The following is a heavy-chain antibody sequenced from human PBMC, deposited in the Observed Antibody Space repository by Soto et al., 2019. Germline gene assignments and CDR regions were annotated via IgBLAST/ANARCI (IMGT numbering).Heavy chain of an antibody. D-gene: IGHD3-22*01. CDR2: VYSGGGT. CDR3: ARGRVVIHDAFDI. CDR1: GGSLRGYS. V-gene: IGHV4-59*01. J-gene: IGHJ3*02. Sequence: SETLSLTCTVSGGSLRGYSWSWIRQSPGKGLEWIGYVYSGGGTNYSPSFMGRVTISVDTTDNQFSLKLNSVTAADTAVYYCARGRVVIHDAFDIWGQGTMVTVSS.